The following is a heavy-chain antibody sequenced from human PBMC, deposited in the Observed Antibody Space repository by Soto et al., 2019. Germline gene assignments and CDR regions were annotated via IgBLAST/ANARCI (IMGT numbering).Heavy chain of an antibody. Sequence: GGSLRLSCAASGFTFSNAWMSWVRQAPGKGLEWVGRIKSKTDGGTTDYAAPVKGRFTISRDDSKNTLYLQMNSLKTEDTAVYYCTTPQPWKGYCSGGSCYSLDYWGQGTLVTVSS. CDR1: GFTFSNAW. CDR3: TTPQPWKGYCSGGSCYSLDY. CDR2: IKSKTDGGTT. V-gene: IGHV3-15*01. J-gene: IGHJ4*02. D-gene: IGHD2-15*01.